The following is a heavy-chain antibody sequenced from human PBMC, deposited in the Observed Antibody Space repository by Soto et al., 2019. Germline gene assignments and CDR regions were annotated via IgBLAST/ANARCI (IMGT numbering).Heavy chain of an antibody. CDR3: AGPYSSGDRLLGY. J-gene: IGHJ4*02. CDR1: GFTFSDYT. Sequence: PGGSLRLSCAASGFTFSDYTMNWVRQAPGKGLEWVSSISSTSSFIYYADSVKGRFTISRDNAKNSLYLQMNSLRAEDTAVYYCAGPYSSGDRLLGYWGQGTLVTVSS. CDR2: ISSTSSFI. V-gene: IGHV3-21*06. D-gene: IGHD6-19*01.